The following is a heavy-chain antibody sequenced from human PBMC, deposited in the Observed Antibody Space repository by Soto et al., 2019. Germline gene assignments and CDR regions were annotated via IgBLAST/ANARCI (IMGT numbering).Heavy chain of an antibody. D-gene: IGHD5-12*01. J-gene: IGHJ4*02. V-gene: IGHV3-30*18. CDR2: ISYDGIDK. CDR3: AKDLREMATIRPDY. Sequence: QVQLVESGGGVVQPGTSLRLSCAASGFTFSSFGIHWVRQAPGKGLERVAVISYDGIDKNYGDSVKGRFTISRENSKNMVYLQMNRLRIEDTAVYHCAKDLREMATIRPDYWGQGVLVAVSS. CDR1: GFTFSSFG.